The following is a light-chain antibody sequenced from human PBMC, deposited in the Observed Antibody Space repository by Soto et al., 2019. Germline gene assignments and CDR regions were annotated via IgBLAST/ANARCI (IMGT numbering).Light chain of an antibody. CDR2: DAS. V-gene: IGKV1-5*01. J-gene: IGKJ2*01. CDR3: QQYDSYSPS. Sequence: DIQMTQSPSTLSASVGDRVTITCRASQSISSWLAWYQQKSGKAPKLLIYDASSLESGVPSRFSGSGSGTEFTLTISSLQPDDFETYYCQQYDSYSPSFGQGTKVDIX. CDR1: QSISSW.